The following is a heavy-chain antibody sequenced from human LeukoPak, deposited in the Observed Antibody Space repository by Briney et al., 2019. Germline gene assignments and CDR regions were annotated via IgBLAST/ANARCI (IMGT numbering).Heavy chain of an antibody. CDR2: ISAYNDNT. Sequence: GASVKVSCKASGYTFTSYGISWVRQAPGQGLEWMGWISAYNDNTNYAQKLQDRVTMTTDTSTSTAYMELRSLRSDDTALYYCARGSCSGGSCYDDYWGQGTLVTVSS. D-gene: IGHD2-15*01. CDR3: ARGSCSGGSCYDDY. CDR1: GYTFTSYG. V-gene: IGHV1-18*01. J-gene: IGHJ4*02.